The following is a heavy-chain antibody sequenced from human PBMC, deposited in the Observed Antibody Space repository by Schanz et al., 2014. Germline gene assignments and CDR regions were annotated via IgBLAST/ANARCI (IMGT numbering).Heavy chain of an antibody. V-gene: IGHV1-46*01. CDR2: INPSGGST. CDR1: GFTFTTYY. Sequence: QVQLVQSGAEVKKPGAAVKLSCEASGFTFTTYYIFWVRQAPGQGLEWMGMINPSGGSTRYAKKFQGRVTMTRDTSTNTVYMELSSLRSEDTAVYYCAREKSGSYYPDDYWGQGTLVTVSS. J-gene: IGHJ4*02. CDR3: AREKSGSYYPDDY. D-gene: IGHD1-26*01.